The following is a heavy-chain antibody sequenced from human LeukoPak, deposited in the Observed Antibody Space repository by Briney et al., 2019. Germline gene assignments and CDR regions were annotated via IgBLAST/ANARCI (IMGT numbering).Heavy chain of an antibody. V-gene: IGHV5-51*01. CDR3: ARQRAGTSHEMTWFDP. D-gene: IGHD1-1*01. J-gene: IGHJ5*02. CDR2: SDAGDSDT. Sequence: GECLKISWKGSGYRFTSYGIGCVREMPGKGREWMGISDAGDSDTRYSPSFQGQVTISADKSISTAYLQWSSLKASDTAMYYCARQRAGTSHEMTWFDPWGQGTLVTVSS. CDR1: GYRFTSYG.